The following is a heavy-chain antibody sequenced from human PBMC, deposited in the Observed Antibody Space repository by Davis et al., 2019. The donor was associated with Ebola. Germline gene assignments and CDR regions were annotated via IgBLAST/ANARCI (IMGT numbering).Heavy chain of an antibody. D-gene: IGHD3-10*01. J-gene: IGHJ3*02. CDR1: GGSISSYY. CDR2: TYTSGST. V-gene: IGHV4-4*07. CDR3: ARALYGSGSYYPPLGAFDI. Sequence: PSETLSLTCTVSGGSISSYYWSWIRQPAGKGLEWIGRTYTSGSTNYNPSLKSRVTMSVDTSKNQFSLKLSSVTAADTAVYYCARALYGSGSYYPPLGAFDIWGQGTMVTVSS.